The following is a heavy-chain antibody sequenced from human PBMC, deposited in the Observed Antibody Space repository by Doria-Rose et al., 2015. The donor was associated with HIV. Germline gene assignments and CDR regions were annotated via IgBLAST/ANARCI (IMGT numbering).Heavy chain of an antibody. CDR1: GASVSSRGYY. J-gene: IGHJ4*02. V-gene: IGHV4-31*03. CDR2: TYYTGTS. D-gene: IGHD3-3*01. CDR3: ARMGSYRELDY. Sequence: PGLVKPSETLSLTFSVSGASVSSRGYYWNWIRQVPGKGLESLGYTYYTGTSDYSPPLKSRLNMAVDTSKNQFSLKLSFVTVADTAVYYCARMGSYRELDYWGQGALVIVSA.